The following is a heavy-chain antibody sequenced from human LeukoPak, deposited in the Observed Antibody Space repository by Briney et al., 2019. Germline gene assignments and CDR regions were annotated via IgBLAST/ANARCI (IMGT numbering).Heavy chain of an antibody. D-gene: IGHD3-22*01. CDR2: FDPEDGET. J-gene: IGHJ6*02. CDR1: GYTLTELS. CDR3: ATDLYYYDSSGYYPPKYYCGMDV. V-gene: IGHV1-24*01. Sequence: GASVKVSCKVSGYTLTELSMHWVRQAPGKGLEWMGGFDPEDGETIYAQKFQGRVTMTEDTSTDTAYMELSSLRSEDTAVYYCATDLYYYDSSGYYPPKYYCGMDVWGQGTTVTVSS.